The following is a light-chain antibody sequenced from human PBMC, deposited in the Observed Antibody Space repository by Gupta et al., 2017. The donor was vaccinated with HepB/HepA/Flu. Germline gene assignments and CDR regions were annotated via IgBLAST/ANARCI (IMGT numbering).Light chain of an antibody. Sequence: TVVTQLPSMLVSPGRTVTLTCGLSSGSVSSSYYPSWYQQTPGQASRTLIYSTSTRYSWVPDRFSGSILGNKAALTITGAQADDEADYYCVLYMATDIYVFGTGTKVTVL. V-gene: IGLV8-61*01. J-gene: IGLJ1*01. CDR3: VLYMATDIYV. CDR2: STS. CDR1: SGSVSSSYY.